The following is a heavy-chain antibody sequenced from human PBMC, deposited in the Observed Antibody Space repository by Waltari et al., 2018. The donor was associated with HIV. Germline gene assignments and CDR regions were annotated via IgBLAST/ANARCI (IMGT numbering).Heavy chain of an antibody. V-gene: IGHV1-2*06. J-gene: IGHJ6*02. CDR1: GYTFTGYY. D-gene: IGHD4-4*01. CDR2: INPNSGGT. CDR3: AREGARMTTMIYYYYGMDV. Sequence: QVQLVQSEAEVKKPGASVKVSCKASGYTFTGYYMHWVRQAPGQGLEWMGRINPNSGGTNYAQQFQGRVTMTRDTSISTAYMELSRLRSDDTAVYYCAREGARMTTMIYYYYGMDVWGQGTTVTVSS.